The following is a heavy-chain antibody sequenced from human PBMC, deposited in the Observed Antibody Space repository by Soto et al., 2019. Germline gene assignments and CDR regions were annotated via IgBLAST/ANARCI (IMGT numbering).Heavy chain of an antibody. CDR2: IVVGSGNT. D-gene: IGHD3-3*01. CDR1: GFTFTSSA. J-gene: IGHJ3*02. V-gene: IGHV1-58*01. Sequence: SVKVSCKASGFTFTSSAVQWVRQARGQRLEWIGWIVVGSGNTNYAQKFQERVTITRDMSTSTAYMELSSLRSEDTAVYYCAAIMGFLEWFPDAFDIWGQGTMVTVSS. CDR3: AAIMGFLEWFPDAFDI.